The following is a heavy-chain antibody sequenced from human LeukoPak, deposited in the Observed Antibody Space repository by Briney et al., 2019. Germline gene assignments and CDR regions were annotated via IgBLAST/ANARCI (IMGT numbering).Heavy chain of an antibody. CDR3: ASWGAYCSSTRCPNWFDP. V-gene: IGHV3-20*04. J-gene: IGHJ5*02. CDR1: GFTFDDYG. CDR2: INWNGGST. Sequence: GGSLRLSCAASGFTFDDYGMSWVRQAPGKGLEWVSGINWNGGSTGYADSVKGRFTISRDNAKNSLYLQMNSLRAEDTALYYCASWGAYCSSTRCPNWFDPWGQGTLVTVSS. D-gene: IGHD2-2*01.